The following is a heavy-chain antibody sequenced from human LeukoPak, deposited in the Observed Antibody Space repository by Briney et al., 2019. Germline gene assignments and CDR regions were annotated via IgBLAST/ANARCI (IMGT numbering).Heavy chain of an antibody. D-gene: IGHD2-2*02. J-gene: IGHJ4*02. Sequence: GSLRLSCAGSGFTFSSYAMSWIRQPPGKGLEWIGEINHSGSTNYNPSLKSRVTISVDTSKNQFSLKLSSVTAADTAVYYCARAPALGYCSSTSCYRGGFDYWGQGTLVTVSS. CDR3: ARAPALGYCSSTSCYRGGFDY. CDR1: GFTFSSYA. CDR2: INHSGST. V-gene: IGHV4-34*01.